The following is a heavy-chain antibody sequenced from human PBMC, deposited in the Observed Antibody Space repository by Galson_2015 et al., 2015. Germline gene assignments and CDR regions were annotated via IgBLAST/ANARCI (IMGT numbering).Heavy chain of an antibody. CDR3: ARQKMAAAAGLEGAFDI. J-gene: IGHJ3*02. CDR1: GYSFTSYW. D-gene: IGHD6-13*01. V-gene: IGHV5-51*01. CDR2: IYPGDSDT. Sequence: QSGAEVKKPGESLTISCKGSGYSFTSYWIGWVRQMPGKGLEWMGIIYPGDSDTRYSPSFQGQVTISADKSISTAYLQWSSLKASDTAMYYCARQKMAAAAGLEGAFDIWGQGTMVTVSS.